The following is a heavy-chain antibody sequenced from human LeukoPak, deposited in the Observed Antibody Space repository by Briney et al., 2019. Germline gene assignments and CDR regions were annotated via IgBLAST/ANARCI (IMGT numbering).Heavy chain of an antibody. CDR2: IIPIFGTA. V-gene: IGHV1-69*13. Sequence: SVKVSCKASGGTFSSYAISWVRQAPGQGLEWMGGIIPIFGTANYAQKFQGRVTITADESTSTAYMELSSLRSEDTAVYYCARAPFDWLFLDYWGQGTLVTVSS. CDR3: ARAPFDWLFLDY. D-gene: IGHD3-9*01. J-gene: IGHJ4*02. CDR1: GGTFSSYA.